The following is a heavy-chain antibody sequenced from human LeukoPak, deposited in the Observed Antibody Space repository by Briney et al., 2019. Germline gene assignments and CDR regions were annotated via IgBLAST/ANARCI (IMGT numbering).Heavy chain of an antibody. CDR1: GGSFSGHY. CDR3: ARDLGDGFPGYFDY. J-gene: IGHJ4*02. V-gene: IGHV4-34*01. D-gene: IGHD5-24*01. CDR2: INHSGST. Sequence: PSETLSLTCAVYGGSFSGHYWSWIRQPPGKGLEWIGEINHSGSTNYNPSLKSRVTISVDTSKNQFSLKLSSVTAADTAVYYCARDLGDGFPGYFDYWGQGTLVTVSS.